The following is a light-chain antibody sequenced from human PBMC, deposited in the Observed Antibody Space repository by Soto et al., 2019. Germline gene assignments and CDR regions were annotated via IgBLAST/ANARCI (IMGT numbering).Light chain of an antibody. CDR2: DAS. J-gene: IGKJ5*01. CDR3: QQRRNWPPFT. CDR1: QNVDIY. V-gene: IGKV3-11*01. Sequence: ETVLTQSPATLSLSPGERATLSCRASQNVDIYLAWYQQKPGQAPRLLIYDASNRATGVPPRFSGSGSGTDFTLTISILEPEDFALYYCQQRRNWPPFTFGQGTRLEIK.